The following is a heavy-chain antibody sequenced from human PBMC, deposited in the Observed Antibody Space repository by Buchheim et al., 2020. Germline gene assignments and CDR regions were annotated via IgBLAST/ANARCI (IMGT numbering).Heavy chain of an antibody. V-gene: IGHV3-33*06. CDR3: AKSSHLSSSWYWGAFDI. CDR2: IWYDGSNK. D-gene: IGHD6-13*01. CDR1: GFTFSSYG. J-gene: IGHJ3*02. Sequence: QVQLVESGGGVVQPGRSLRLSCAASGFTFSSYGMHWVRQAPGKGLEWVAVIWYDGSNKYYADSVKGRFTISRDNSKNTLYLQMNSLRAEDTAVYYCAKSSHLSSSWYWGAFDIWGQGT.